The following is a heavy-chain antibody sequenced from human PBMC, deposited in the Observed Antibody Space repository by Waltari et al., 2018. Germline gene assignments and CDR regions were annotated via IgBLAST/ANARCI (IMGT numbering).Heavy chain of an antibody. D-gene: IGHD3-3*01. CDR1: GGSFRGSS. CDR2: INHSGST. Sequence: QVQLQQWGAGLLKPSETLSLTCAVYGGSFRGSSWSWIRPPPGKGLEWIGEINHSGSTNYNPSLKSRVTISVDTSKNQFSLKLSSVTAADTAVYYCARRVYDFWSGYSKLDYWGQGTLVTVSS. V-gene: IGHV4-34*01. J-gene: IGHJ4*02. CDR3: ARRVYDFWSGYSKLDY.